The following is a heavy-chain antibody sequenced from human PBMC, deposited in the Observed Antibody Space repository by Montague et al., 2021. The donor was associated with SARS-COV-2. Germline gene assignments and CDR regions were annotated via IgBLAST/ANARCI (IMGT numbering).Heavy chain of an antibody. J-gene: IGHJ5*02. Sequence: SLILSCAASGFTFSSYDMHWVRQATVKGLEWVSAIGTAGDTYYPXSVKGRFTISRENAKNSLYLQMNSLRAGDTAVYYCARGYYDSSGYYNWFDPWGQGTLVTVSS. D-gene: IGHD3-22*01. CDR3: ARGYYDSSGYYNWFDP. CDR2: IGTAGDT. CDR1: GFTFSSYD. V-gene: IGHV3-13*01.